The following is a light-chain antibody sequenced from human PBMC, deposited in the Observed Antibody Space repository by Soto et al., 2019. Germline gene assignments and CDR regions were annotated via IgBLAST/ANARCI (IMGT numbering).Light chain of an antibody. V-gene: IGKV3-15*01. CDR3: LHYNNGPR. CDR2: GAS. Sequence: ETVMTQSPVTLSVSPGEGATLSCRASQTINNNLAWYQQKPGQAPRLLIYGASRRATGVPARFSGSGSGTEFTLTISSLQYEDFAVYYCLHYNNGPRFGQGTKVDVK. J-gene: IGKJ1*01. CDR1: QTINNN.